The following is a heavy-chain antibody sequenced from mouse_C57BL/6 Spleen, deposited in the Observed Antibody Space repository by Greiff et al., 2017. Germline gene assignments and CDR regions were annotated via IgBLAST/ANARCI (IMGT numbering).Heavy chain of an antibody. D-gene: IGHD2-2*01. CDR3: ARRYGYPWFAD. V-gene: IGHV1-69*01. J-gene: IGHJ3*01. Sequence: QVQLQQPGAELVMPGASVKLSCTASGYTFTSYWMPWVKQRPGQGLEWIGEIDPSDSYTNYNQKFKGKSTLTVDKSSSTAYMQLSSLTSEDSAVYYCARRYGYPWFADWGQGTLVTVSA. CDR1: GYTFTSYW. CDR2: IDPSDSYT.